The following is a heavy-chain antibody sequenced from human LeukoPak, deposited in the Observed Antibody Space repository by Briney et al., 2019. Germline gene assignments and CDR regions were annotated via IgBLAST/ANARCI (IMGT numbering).Heavy chain of an antibody. D-gene: IGHD1-26*01. J-gene: IGHJ4*02. V-gene: IGHV3-74*01. CDR3: VKQDAGSYLGGY. Sequence: GGSLRLSCAASGFTFSGYWMHWVRQVPGKGLVWISYISDDGRSKGYADSVQGRFTISRDNAKNTLSLQMNSLRVDDTAVYYCVKQDAGSYLGGYWGQGTLVTVSS. CDR1: GFTFSGYW. CDR2: ISDDGRSK.